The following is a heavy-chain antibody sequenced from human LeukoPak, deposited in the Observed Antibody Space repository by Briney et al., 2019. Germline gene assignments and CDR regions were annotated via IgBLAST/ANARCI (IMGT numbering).Heavy chain of an antibody. V-gene: IGHV4-39*07. CDR1: GGSISSSSYY. CDR2: IYYSGST. CDR3: ARGNRETYYDFWSGYSSSYYFDY. D-gene: IGHD3-3*01. Sequence: PSETLSLTCTVSGGSISSSSYYWGWIRQPPGKGLEWIGSIYYSGSTYYNPSLESRVTISVDTSKNQFSLKLSSVTAADTAVYYCARGNRETYYDFWSGYSSSYYFDYWGQGTLVTVSS. J-gene: IGHJ4*02.